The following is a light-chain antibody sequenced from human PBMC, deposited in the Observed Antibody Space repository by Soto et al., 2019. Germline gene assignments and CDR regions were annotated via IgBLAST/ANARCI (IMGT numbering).Light chain of an antibody. V-gene: IGKV2-30*01. J-gene: IGKJ3*01. CDR1: QGLVYSDGNTL. CDR2: LVS. Sequence: DVVVTQSPLFLPVTLGQPASISCRSSQGLVYSDGNTLLNWFHQRPGQSTRRLIYLVSNRDSGVPDRFSGSGSGTDFTLKISRVDAEDVGIAYCMQGTHCTFTFGPGTTVEIK. CDR3: MQGTHCTFT.